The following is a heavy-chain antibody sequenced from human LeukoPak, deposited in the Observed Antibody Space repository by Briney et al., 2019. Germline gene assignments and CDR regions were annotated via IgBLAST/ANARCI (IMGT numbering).Heavy chain of an antibody. D-gene: IGHD6-19*01. CDR1: GYTFTSYG. Sequence: GASVKVSCKASGYTFTSYGISWVRQAPGQGLEWMGWISAYNGNTNYAQKLQGRVTMTEDTATDTAYMELRSLRPDDTAVYYCGTVPGYTSGWTPTDYWGQGTLVAVSS. CDR3: GTVPGYTSGWTPTDY. V-gene: IGHV1-18*01. CDR2: ISAYNGNT. J-gene: IGHJ4*02.